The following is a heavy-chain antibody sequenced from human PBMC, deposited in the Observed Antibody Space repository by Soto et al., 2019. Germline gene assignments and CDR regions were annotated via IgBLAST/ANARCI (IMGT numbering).Heavy chain of an antibody. V-gene: IGHV1-24*01. Sequence: ASVKVSCKVSGYTITELSIHWVRQPPGKRLEWMGGFDPEDIKTIYAQKFQGRVTMTEDRSTDTAYMELSSLRSEDTAVYYCATLADYFGSGSFPSYFDYWGQGTLVTVSS. D-gene: IGHD3-10*01. CDR1: GYTITELS. CDR2: FDPEDIKT. J-gene: IGHJ4*02. CDR3: ATLADYFGSGSFPSYFDY.